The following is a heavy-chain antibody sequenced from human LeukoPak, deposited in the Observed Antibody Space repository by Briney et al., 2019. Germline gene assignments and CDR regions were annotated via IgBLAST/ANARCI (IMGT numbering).Heavy chain of an antibody. Sequence: GSVKVSCKASGYTFTNFGISWVRQAPGQGLEWMGWISVHKGDTNYAQILQGRVTMTTDTSTSTAYMELRSLRSDDTAVYYCARAGGWARGDYKADAFDIWGQGTMVTVSS. D-gene: IGHD6-19*01. CDR3: ARAGGWARGDYKADAFDI. V-gene: IGHV1-18*01. CDR1: GYTFTNFG. J-gene: IGHJ3*02. CDR2: ISVHKGDT.